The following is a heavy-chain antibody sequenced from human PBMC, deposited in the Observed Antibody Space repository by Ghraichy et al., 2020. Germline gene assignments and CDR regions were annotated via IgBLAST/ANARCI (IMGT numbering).Heavy chain of an antibody. D-gene: IGHD3-22*01. Sequence: GGSLRLSCAVSGFTFSNYWMDWVRQAPGKGLEWVANIKQDGSEKYYVDSVKGRFTISRDNSKNSLYLQMHSLRAEDTAVYYCAIRFPVVYDYSGYYCLDYWGQGTLVTVSS. CDR3: AIRFPVVYDYSGYYCLDY. V-gene: IGHV3-7*01. J-gene: IGHJ4*02. CDR1: GFTFSNYW. CDR2: IKQDGSEK.